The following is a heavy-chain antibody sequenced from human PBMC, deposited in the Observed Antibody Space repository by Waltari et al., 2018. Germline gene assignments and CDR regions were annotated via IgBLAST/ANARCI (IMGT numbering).Heavy chain of an antibody. CDR1: GGTFSSYT. J-gene: IGHJ4*02. CDR3: AITYYYDSSGYYRGYYFDY. CDR2: VIPILGIA. Sequence: QVQLVQSGAEVKKPGSSVKVSCKASGGTFSSYTISWVRQAPGQGLEWMGRVIPILGIANYAQNFQGRVTITADKSTSTAYMELSSLRSEDTAVYYCAITYYYDSSGYYRGYYFDYWGQGTLVTVSS. D-gene: IGHD3-22*01. V-gene: IGHV1-69*02.